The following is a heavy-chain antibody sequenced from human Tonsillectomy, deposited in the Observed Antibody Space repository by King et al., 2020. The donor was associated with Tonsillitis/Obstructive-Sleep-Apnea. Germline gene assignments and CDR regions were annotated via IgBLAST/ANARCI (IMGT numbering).Heavy chain of an antibody. D-gene: IGHD3-22*01. V-gene: IGHV3-7*03. CDR3: ARDDSSGYRSLDL. J-gene: IGHJ3*01. Sequence: VQLVESGGGLVQPGGSLTLSCVASGFTLTNHWMNWVRQAPGKGLEGVADINRDGSGKHYGASVRGRFTVSRDNAENSVYLRMNSLRAEDTAVYYCARDDSSGYRSLDLWGQGTMVIVSS. CDR1: GFTLTNHW. CDR2: INRDGSGK.